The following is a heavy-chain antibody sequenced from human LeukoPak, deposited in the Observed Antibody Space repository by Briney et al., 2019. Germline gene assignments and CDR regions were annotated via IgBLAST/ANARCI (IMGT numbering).Heavy chain of an antibody. J-gene: IGHJ4*02. D-gene: IGHD3-10*01. CDR1: GYTFTGYY. V-gene: IGHV1-2*02. CDR2: INPNSGGT. Sequence: ASVKVSCKASGYTFTGYYMHWVRQAPGQGLEWMGWINPNSGGTNYAQKSQGRVTMTRDTSISTAYMELSRLRSDDTAVYYCARDGIYGSGSYYSSKGYWGQGTLVTVSS. CDR3: ARDGIYGSGSYYSSKGY.